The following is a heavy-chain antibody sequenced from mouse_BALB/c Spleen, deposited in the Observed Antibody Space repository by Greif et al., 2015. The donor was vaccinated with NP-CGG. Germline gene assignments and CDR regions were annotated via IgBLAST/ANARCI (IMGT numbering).Heavy chain of an antibody. D-gene: IGHD2-4*01. CDR3: ARDSLYDYDKVMDY. V-gene: IGHV2-9*02. CDR1: GFSLTSYG. Sequence: VQGVESGPGLVAPSHSLSITCTVSGFSLTSYGVHWVRQPPGKGLEWLGVIWAGGSTNYNSALMSRLSISKDNSKSQVFLKMNSPQTDDTAMYYCARDSLYDYDKVMDYWGQGTSVTVSS. J-gene: IGHJ4*01. CDR2: IWAGGST.